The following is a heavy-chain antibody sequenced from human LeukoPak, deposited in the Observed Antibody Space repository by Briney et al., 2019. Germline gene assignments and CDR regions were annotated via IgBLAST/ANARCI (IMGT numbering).Heavy chain of an antibody. D-gene: IGHD3-9*01. J-gene: IGHJ5*02. CDR2: IYYRGGT. V-gene: IGHV4-31*03. Sequence: PSETLSLTCTVSGGSISSGGYCWSWIRQHPGKGLEWVGYIYYRGGTYHNPSLQSRVTISVDTSKNQFSLRLTSVTAADTAFYYFARPPPGLRYFDPWGQGTLVTVSS. CDR3: ARPPPGLRYFDP. CDR1: GGSISSGGYC.